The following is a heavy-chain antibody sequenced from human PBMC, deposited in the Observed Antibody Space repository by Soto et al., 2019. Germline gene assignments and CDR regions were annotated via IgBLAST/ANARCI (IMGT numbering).Heavy chain of an antibody. CDR2: IPYDESNK. CDR3: AKDRRYFGSGSYYTGFDP. CDR1: GFTFSRYF. J-gene: IGHJ5*02. Sequence: QVQLVESGGGVVQPGGSLRLSCAASGFTFSRYFMHWVRQAPGKGLEWVAVIPYDESNKYYADSVKGRFTISRDNSKNTLYLEMSSLRPDDTAVYYCAKDRRYFGSGSYYTGFDPWGQGTLVTVSS. V-gene: IGHV3-30*18. D-gene: IGHD3-10*01.